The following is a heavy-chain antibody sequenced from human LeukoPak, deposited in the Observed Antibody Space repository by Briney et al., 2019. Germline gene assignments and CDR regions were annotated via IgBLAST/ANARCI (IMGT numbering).Heavy chain of an antibody. D-gene: IGHD6-19*01. J-gene: IGHJ4*02. CDR1: GFTVSSNY. CDR2: IYSGGST. V-gene: IGHV3-53*05. Sequence: PGGSLRLSCAASGFTVSSNYMSWVRQAPGKGLEWVSVIYSGGSTYYADSVKGRFTISRDNSKNTLYLQMNSLRAEDTAVYYCVKDPSSGWLDYFDNWGQGTLVTVSS. CDR3: VKDPSSGWLDYFDN.